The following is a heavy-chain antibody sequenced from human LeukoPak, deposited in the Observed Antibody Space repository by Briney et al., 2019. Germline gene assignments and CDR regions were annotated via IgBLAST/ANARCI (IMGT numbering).Heavy chain of an antibody. CDR1: GFTFSSYG. D-gene: IGHD3-10*01. Sequence: GRSLRLSCAASGFTFSSYGMHWVRQAPGKVLEWVAVISYDGSNKYYADSVKGRFTVSRDNSKNTLYLQMNSLRAEDTAVYYCAKVGSNSSYGMDVWGQGTTVTVSS. V-gene: IGHV3-30*18. CDR3: AKVGSNSSYGMDV. J-gene: IGHJ6*02. CDR2: ISYDGSNK.